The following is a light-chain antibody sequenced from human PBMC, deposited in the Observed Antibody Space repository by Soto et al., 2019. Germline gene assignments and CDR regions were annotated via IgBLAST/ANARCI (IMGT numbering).Light chain of an antibody. CDR1: QEISSS. CDR3: QQYNDWPPT. J-gene: IGKJ1*01. V-gene: IGKV3-15*01. Sequence: DIVLTQSPGTLSLSPGEGATLSCRASQEISSSYVAWYQQTPGQAPRLLIYATSTRATGIPARFSGSGSGTEFTLSIGSLQSEDFAVYYCQQYNDWPPTFGQGTKVDIK. CDR2: ATS.